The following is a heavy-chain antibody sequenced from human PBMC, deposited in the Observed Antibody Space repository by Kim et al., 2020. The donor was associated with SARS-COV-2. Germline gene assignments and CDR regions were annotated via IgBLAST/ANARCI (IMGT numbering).Heavy chain of an antibody. J-gene: IGHJ4*02. Sequence: YADSVKGRCTISRDNSKNTLSLQMNSLRVDDTAVYYCAKTGYSSGWSLTYWGQGTLVTVSA. D-gene: IGHD6-19*01. CDR3: AKTGYSSGWSLTY. V-gene: IGHV3-23*01.